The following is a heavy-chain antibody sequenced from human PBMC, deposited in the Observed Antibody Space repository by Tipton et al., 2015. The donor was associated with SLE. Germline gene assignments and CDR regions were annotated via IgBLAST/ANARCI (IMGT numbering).Heavy chain of an antibody. V-gene: IGHV3-53*05. CDR2: IYSGGST. J-gene: IGHJ4*02. D-gene: IGHD6-13*01. CDR1: GFTVSSNY. CDR3: AKGWSENYFDY. Sequence: SLRLSCAASGFTVSSNYMSWVRQAPGKGLEWVSVIYSGGSTYYADSVKGRFTISRDNSKNTLYLQMNSLRAEDTAVYYCAKGWSENYFDYWGQGTLVTVSS.